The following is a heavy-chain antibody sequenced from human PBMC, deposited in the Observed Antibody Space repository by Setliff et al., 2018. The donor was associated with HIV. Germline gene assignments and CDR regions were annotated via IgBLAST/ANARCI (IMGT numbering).Heavy chain of an antibody. CDR2: FYHSGRT. V-gene: IGHV4-38-2*01. D-gene: IGHD2-21*01. CDR1: GYSISSGYY. Sequence: NPSETLSLTCAVSGYSISSGYYWGWIRQPPGKGLEWIGSFYHSGRTYYNPSLKSRVTISVDTSKKQFSLRLSSVTAADTDVYYCSRSYCGGECSFVVDTNWFDPWGQGTLVTVSS. CDR3: SRSYCGGECSFVVDTNWFDP. J-gene: IGHJ5*02.